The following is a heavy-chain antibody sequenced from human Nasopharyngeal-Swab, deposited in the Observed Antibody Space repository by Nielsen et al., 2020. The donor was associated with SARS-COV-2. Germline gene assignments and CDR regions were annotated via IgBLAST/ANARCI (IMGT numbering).Heavy chain of an antibody. D-gene: IGHD6-13*01. CDR2: ISWNSGSI. V-gene: IGHV3-9*01. J-gene: IGHJ3*02. Sequence: SLRLSCAASGFTFDDYAMHWVRQAPGKGLEWVPGISWNSGSIGYADSVKGRFTISRDNAKNSLYLQMNSLRAENTALYYCAKVAAAEPFDAFDIWGQGTMVTVSS. CDR3: AKVAAAEPFDAFDI. CDR1: GFTFDDYA.